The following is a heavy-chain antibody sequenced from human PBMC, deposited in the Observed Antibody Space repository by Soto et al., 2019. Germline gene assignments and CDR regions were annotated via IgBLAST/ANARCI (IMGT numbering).Heavy chain of an antibody. CDR2: ISWNTDRT. V-gene: IGHV3-9*01. CDR3: TKAFQRSSWYGLLYFDF. Sequence: EVQLVESGGGWVQPGRSLRLSCAASGFSFDDYAMHWVRQAPGKGLEWVSGISWNTDRTGYADSVKGRFTISRDNAKNSLYLPMHRLILEGTAFYYWTKAFQRSSWYGLLYFDFWGQGTLVTVSA. D-gene: IGHD6-13*01. J-gene: IGHJ4*02. CDR1: GFSFDDYA.